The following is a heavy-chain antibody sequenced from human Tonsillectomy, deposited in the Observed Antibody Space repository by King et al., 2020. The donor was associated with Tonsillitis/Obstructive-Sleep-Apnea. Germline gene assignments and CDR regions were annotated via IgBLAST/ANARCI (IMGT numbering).Heavy chain of an antibody. CDR3: ASAYGHTPYYYGMDV. Sequence: VQLVESGGGLVKPGGSLRLSCAASGFTFNTYSMNWVRQAPGKGLEWVSSISGSSSYIYYADSVKGRFTISRDNAKNSLFLQMNSLRAEDTAVYYCASAYGHTPYYYGMDVWGQGTTVTVSS. J-gene: IGHJ6*02. D-gene: IGHD4-17*01. CDR1: GFTFNTYS. V-gene: IGHV3-21*01. CDR2: ISGSSSYI.